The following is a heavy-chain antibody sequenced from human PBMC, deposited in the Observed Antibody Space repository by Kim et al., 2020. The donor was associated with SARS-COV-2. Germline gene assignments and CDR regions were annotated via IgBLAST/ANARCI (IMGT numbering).Heavy chain of an antibody. J-gene: IGHJ6*02. Sequence: GGSLRLSCVASGFVFSTYEMQWVRQAPGKGLEWVSYISCIGRTDYFADSVKGRFTISRDNDKNSVFLEMHSLRAADTAVYYCARVADLWSGYNGMDVWGQGPAVTV. CDR3: ARVADLWSGYNGMDV. D-gene: IGHD3-3*01. CDR1: GFVFSTYE. CDR2: ISCIGRTD. V-gene: IGHV3-48*03.